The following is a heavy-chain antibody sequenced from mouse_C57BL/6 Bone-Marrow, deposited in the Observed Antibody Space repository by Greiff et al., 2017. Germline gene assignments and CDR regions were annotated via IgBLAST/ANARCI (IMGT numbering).Heavy chain of an antibody. CDR1: GYTFTSYW. Sequence: QVQLQQPGAELVKPGASVKLSCKASGYTFTSYWITWVKQTPGQGLEWIGDIYPGSGSTNYNEKFKGKSTLTVDTSSSTSYMQLSSLTSEDSAVYYCAPMISYDFDYWGQGTTLTVSS. V-gene: IGHV1-55*01. J-gene: IGHJ2*01. CDR3: APMISYDFDY. D-gene: IGHD2-3*01. CDR2: IYPGSGST.